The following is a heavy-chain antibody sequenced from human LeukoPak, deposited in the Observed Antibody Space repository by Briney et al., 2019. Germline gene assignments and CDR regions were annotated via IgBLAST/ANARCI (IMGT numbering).Heavy chain of an antibody. D-gene: IGHD3-10*01. CDR2: THYSGTT. CDR1: GGSISSCY. CDR3: AKHYMGSSYNRALDY. J-gene: IGHJ4*02. V-gene: IGHV4-59*08. Sequence: SETLSLTCTVSGGSISSCYWSWLRQPPEKGLEWIGYTHYSGTTDHNPSLKSRLTISIDTSKNQFSLKLSSVTAADTAIYYCAKHYMGSSYNRALDYWGQGTLVTVSS.